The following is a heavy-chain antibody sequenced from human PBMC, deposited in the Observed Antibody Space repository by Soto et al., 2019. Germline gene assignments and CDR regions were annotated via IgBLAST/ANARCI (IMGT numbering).Heavy chain of an antibody. CDR1: GYIFSGYY. D-gene: IGHD2-21*02. J-gene: IGHJ5*02. CDR3: ARSYCGGDCSNNWIDP. CDR2: INPSGGTT. Sequence: ASVKVSCKASGYIFSGYYIHWVRQVPGQGLEWMGIINPSGGTTIYAQEFQGRVTMTRDTTTSTVYMELSRLRSEDTAMYYCARSYCGGDCSNNWIDPWGQGTLVTVSS. V-gene: IGHV1-46*01.